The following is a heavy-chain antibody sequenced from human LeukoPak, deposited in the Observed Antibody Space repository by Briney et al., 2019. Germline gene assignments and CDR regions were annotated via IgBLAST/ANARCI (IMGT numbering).Heavy chain of an antibody. V-gene: IGHV3-23*01. CDR3: AKGAYDYIEIAYFDY. D-gene: IGHD5-12*01. Sequence: GGSLRLSCVASGFSFNNYAMNWVRQAPGKGLEWVSLIIGGSGTTLYADSVKGRFTISRDKSKSTLYLQMNSLRAEDTAVYYCAKGAYDYIEIAYFDYWGQGSLVTVSS. J-gene: IGHJ4*02. CDR2: IIGGSGTT. CDR1: GFSFNNYA.